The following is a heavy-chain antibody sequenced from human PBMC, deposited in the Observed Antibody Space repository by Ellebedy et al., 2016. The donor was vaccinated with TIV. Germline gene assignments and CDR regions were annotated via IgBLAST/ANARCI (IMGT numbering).Heavy chain of an antibody. CDR2: ISPIFGSP. Sequence: SVKVSXXASGGTFSSYAISWVRQAPGQGLEWMGGISPIFGSPNYAQKFQGRVTITADESTSTAYMELSSLRSEDTAVYYCASGVYSSGWYSDYWGQGTLVTVSS. D-gene: IGHD6-19*01. J-gene: IGHJ4*02. V-gene: IGHV1-69*13. CDR3: ASGVYSSGWYSDY. CDR1: GGTFSSYA.